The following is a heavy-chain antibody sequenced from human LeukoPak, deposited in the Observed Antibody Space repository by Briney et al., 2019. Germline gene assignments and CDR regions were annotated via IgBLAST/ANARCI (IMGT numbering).Heavy chain of an antibody. CDR1: GFIFNDFY. J-gene: IGHJ4*02. CDR3: ARERGGKPHDY. V-gene: IGHV3-11*01. Sequence: GGSLRLSCEASGFIFNDFYMSWLRQAPGRGLEWLAHISTAGKTINYADSVKGRFTISRDNTRKSLYLQMDSLRVDDTAYYYCARERGGKPHDYWGQGILVTVSS. CDR2: ISTAGKTI. D-gene: IGHD3-16*01.